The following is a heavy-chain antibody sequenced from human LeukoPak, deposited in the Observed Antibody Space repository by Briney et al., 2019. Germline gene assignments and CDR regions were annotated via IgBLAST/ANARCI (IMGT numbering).Heavy chain of an antibody. D-gene: IGHD3-3*01. CDR3: ARRYDYDFWSGNQYYFDY. Sequence: LETLSLTCSVPGGSISSRSHYWGWIRQSPGKGLEWIGTIYYIGTTFYNPSLQSRVSISVATSRNHCFLRLTSVAPTEPPVYYCARRYDYDFWSGNQYYFDYWGQGTLVTVSS. V-gene: IGHV4-39*02. J-gene: IGHJ4*02. CDR1: GGSISSRSHY. CDR2: IYYIGTT.